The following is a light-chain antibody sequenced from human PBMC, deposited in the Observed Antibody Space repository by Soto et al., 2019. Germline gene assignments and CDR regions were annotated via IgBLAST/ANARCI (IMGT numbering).Light chain of an antibody. CDR1: STDVGGYKY. Sequence: QSVLTQPASVSGSPGQSIAISCTGTSTDVGGYKYVSWYQQHPAKAPKLIIYEVSSRPSGVSDRFSGAKSGNTASLTISGLQAEDEADYYCSSYTSDNTLVFGGGTQLTVL. J-gene: IGLJ3*02. CDR3: SSYTSDNTLV. CDR2: EVS. V-gene: IGLV2-14*01.